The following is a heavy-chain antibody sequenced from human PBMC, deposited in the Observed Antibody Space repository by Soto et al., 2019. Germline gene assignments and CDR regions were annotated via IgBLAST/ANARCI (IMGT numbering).Heavy chain of an antibody. CDR2: ISSSSSTI. V-gene: IGHV3-48*02. CDR1: GFTFSSYS. J-gene: IGHJ4*02. Sequence: GGSLRLSCAASGFTFSSYSMNWVRQAPGKGLEWVSYISSSSSTIYYADSVKGRFTISRDNAKNSLYLQMNSLRDEDTAVYYCARDLVVRDFWSGYQITDYWGQGTLVTVSS. CDR3: ARDLVVRDFWSGYQITDY. D-gene: IGHD3-3*01.